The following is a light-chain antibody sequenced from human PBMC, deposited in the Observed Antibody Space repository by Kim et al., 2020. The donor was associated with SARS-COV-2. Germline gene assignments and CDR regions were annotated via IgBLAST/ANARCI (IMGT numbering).Light chain of an antibody. J-gene: IGLJ2*01. Sequence: GQSITSSCTGTSSDVGGYNYVSWYHQHPGKAPKLMIYDVSNRPSGVSNRFSGSKSGNTASLTISGLQAEDEADYYCSSYTSSSTVVFGGGTQLTVL. CDR3: SSYTSSSTVV. V-gene: IGLV2-14*03. CDR2: DVS. CDR1: SSDVGGYNY.